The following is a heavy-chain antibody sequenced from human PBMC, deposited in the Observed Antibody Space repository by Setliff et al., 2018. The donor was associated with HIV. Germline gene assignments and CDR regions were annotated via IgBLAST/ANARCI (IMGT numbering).Heavy chain of an antibody. J-gene: IGHJ3*02. Sequence: SPTLSLTCAVSGASISDGTYYWSWIRQPAGKGLEWIGHIYIRGGTTNYSPSLKSRVTISLDTSKNQFSLSLSSVTASDTALYYCARSQETSVAATEIWGQGTMVTVSS. CDR1: GASISDGTYY. CDR2: IYIRGGTT. CDR3: ARSQETSVAATEI. V-gene: IGHV4-61*09.